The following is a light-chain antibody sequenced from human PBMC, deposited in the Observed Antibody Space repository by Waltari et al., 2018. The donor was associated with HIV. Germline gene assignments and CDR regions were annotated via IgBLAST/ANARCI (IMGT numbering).Light chain of an antibody. CDR2: KDT. CDR1: ALAKQH. V-gene: IGLV3-25*03. Sequence: SYELTQPPSVSVSPGQTARITCSADALAKQHTYWYHQKPGQAPVGVIYKDTQRPSGIPERFSGSSSGTIFTLTISGVQAEDEAVYYCQSADNTGTSVVFGGGTKLTVL. CDR3: QSADNTGTSVV. J-gene: IGLJ2*01.